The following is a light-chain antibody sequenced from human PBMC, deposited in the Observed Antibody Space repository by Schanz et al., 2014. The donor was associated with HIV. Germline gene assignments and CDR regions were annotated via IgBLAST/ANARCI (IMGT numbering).Light chain of an antibody. CDR2: RNN. CDR3: AAWDDSLSGVV. CDR1: SSNLGSNY. J-gene: IGLJ2*01. V-gene: IGLV1-47*01. Sequence: QSVLTQPPSASGTPGQRVTISCSGSSSNLGSNYVFWYQQLPGTAPNLLISRNNQRPSGVPDRFSGSKSGTSASLAISGLRFEDEADYYCAAWDDSLSGVVFGGGTKVTVL.